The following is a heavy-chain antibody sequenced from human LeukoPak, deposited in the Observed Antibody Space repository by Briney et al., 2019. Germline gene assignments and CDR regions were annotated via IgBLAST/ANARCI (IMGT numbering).Heavy chain of an antibody. CDR1: GGSISSSSYY. J-gene: IGHJ4*02. CDR2: IYYSGST. V-gene: IGHV4-39*01. D-gene: IGHD1-20*01. Sequence: SETVSLTCTVSGGSISSSSYYWGWIRQPPGKGLEWIGSIYYSGSTHYNPSLKSRVTISVDTSKNPFSLKLSSVTAADTAVYYCARHAEINCYVDYWGQGTLVTVSS. CDR3: ARHAEINCYVDY.